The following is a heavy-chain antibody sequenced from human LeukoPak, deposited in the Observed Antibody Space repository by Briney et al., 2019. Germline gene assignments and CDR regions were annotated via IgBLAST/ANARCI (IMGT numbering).Heavy chain of an antibody. D-gene: IGHD3-10*01. CDR3: ARAKKLLWFGELSSLDY. CDR2: INPNSGGT. J-gene: IGHJ4*02. CDR1: GYTFTGYY. Sequence: ASVKVSCKASGYTFTGYYMHWVRQAPGQGLEWMGWINPNSGGTNYAQKFQGRVTMTRDTSISTAYMELSGLRSDDTAVYYCARAKKLLWFGELSSLDYRGQGTLVTVSS. V-gene: IGHV1-2*02.